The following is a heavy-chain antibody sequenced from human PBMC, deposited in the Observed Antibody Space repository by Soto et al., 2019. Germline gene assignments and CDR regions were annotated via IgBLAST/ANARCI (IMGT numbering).Heavy chain of an antibody. J-gene: IGHJ4*02. V-gene: IGHV2-5*01. CDR3: AHRGGATVGLYYFDY. D-gene: IGHD3-16*01. CDR2: IYWHDDK. Sequence: SGPTLVNPTQTLTLTCTFSGFSLSTTGVGVSWIRQPPGKALEWLALIYWHDDKRYSPSLKSRLSITKDTSKNQVVLTMTDMDPVDTATYYCAHRGGATVGLYYFDYWGQGALVTVPS. CDR1: GFSLSTTGVG.